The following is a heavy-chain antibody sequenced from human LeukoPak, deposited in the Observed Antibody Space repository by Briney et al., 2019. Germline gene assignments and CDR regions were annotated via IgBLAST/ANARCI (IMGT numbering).Heavy chain of an antibody. CDR1: GFTFSSYA. V-gene: IGHV3-23*01. CDR3: AKGLLWFGELLGALDY. J-gene: IGHJ4*02. Sequence: PGGSLRLSCAASGFTFSSYAMSWVRQAPGKGLEWVSAISGSGGSTYYAGSVKGRFTISRDNSKNTLYLQMNSLRAEDTAVYYCAKGLLWFGELLGALDYWGQGTLVTVSS. D-gene: IGHD3-10*01. CDR2: ISGSGGST.